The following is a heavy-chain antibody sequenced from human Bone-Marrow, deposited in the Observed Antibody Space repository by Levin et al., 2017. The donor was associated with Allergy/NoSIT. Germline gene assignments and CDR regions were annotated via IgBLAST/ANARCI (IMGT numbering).Heavy chain of an antibody. CDR3: ARRSIAAAPDYFDY. J-gene: IGHJ4*02. D-gene: IGHD6-13*01. V-gene: IGHV3-74*01. Sequence: GGSLRLSCAASGFTFSSYWMHWVRQGPGKGLVWVSRINSDGGNTNYADSVKGRFTISRDNAKNTLYLQMNSLRAEDTAVYYCARRSIAAAPDYFDYWGQGTLVTVSA. CDR1: GFTFSSYW. CDR2: INSDGGNT.